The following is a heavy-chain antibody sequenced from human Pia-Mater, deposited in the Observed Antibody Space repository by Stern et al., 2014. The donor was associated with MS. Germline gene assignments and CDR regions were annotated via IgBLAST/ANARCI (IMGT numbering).Heavy chain of an antibody. CDR2: VHYSGST. J-gene: IGHJ2*01. D-gene: IGHD6-13*01. CDR3: ARVHADSSSWYWWYFDL. V-gene: IGHV4-31*03. Sequence: QLQLQESGPGLVKPSQTLSLTCTVSGGSISSGGYYWSWIRQHPGQGVEWVVEVHYSGSTYYNPSLKSRVTISVDTSKNQFSLKLSSVTAADTAVYYCARVHADSSSWYWWYFDLWGRGTLVTVSS. CDR1: GGSISSGGYY.